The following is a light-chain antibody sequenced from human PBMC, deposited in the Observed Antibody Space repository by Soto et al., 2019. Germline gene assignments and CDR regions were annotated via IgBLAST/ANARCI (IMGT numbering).Light chain of an antibody. CDR2: DVT. CDR3: ASYTRTTTLV. J-gene: IGLJ2*01. CDR1: ISDIGGYNF. V-gene: IGLV2-14*01. Sequence: QSVLTQPASVSGSAGQSSTISCTGTISDIGGYNFISWYQHHPGEDPKLVIYDVTNRPSGISYGFSGSKFGNTASLTISGLQAEYEADYYCASYTRTTTLVFGGGTKLSVL.